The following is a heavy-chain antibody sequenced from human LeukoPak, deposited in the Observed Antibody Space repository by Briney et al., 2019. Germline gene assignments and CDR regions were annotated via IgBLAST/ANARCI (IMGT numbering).Heavy chain of an antibody. D-gene: IGHD3-16*02. CDR1: GFTFSNYE. CDR2: ISSSGSTI. Sequence: GSLRLSCAASGFTFSNYEMNWVRQAPGKGLEWVSYISSSGSTIHYADSVKGRFTISRDNAKNSLFLQVNSLRAEDTAVYYCARERGTVISHDLDYWGQGTLVTVSS. J-gene: IGHJ4*02. V-gene: IGHV3-48*03. CDR3: ARERGTVISHDLDY.